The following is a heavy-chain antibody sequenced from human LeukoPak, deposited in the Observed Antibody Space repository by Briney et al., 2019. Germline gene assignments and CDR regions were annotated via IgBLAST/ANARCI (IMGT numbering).Heavy chain of an antibody. CDR2: IYYSGST. J-gene: IGHJ4*02. V-gene: IGHV4-31*03. D-gene: IGHD6-19*01. CDR3: ARNREQWYFDY. CDR1: GGSISSGGYY. Sequence: KSSETLSLTCTVSGGSISSGGYYWSWIRQHPGKGLEWIGYIYYSGSTYYNPSLKSRVTISVDTSKNQFSLKLSSVTAADTAVYYCARNREQWYFDYWGQGTLVTVSS.